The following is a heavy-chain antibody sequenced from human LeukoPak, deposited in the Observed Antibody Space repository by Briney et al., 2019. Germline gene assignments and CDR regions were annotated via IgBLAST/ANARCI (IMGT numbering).Heavy chain of an antibody. V-gene: IGHV3-74*01. CDR2: INSDGVNT. Sequence: GGSLRLSCAASGFTFSNYWMHWVRQAPGKGLVWVSRINSDGVNTSYADSVKGRFTISRDNAKNTLNLQMSSLRAEDTAVYYCARDLGQYYDTSDNWFDPWGQGTLVTVSS. J-gene: IGHJ5*02. CDR3: ARDLGQYYDTSDNWFDP. CDR1: GFTFSNYW. D-gene: IGHD3-22*01.